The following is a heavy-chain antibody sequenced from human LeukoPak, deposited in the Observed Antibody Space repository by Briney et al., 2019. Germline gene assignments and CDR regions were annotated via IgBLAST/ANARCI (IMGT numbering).Heavy chain of an antibody. V-gene: IGHV4-61*01. CDR2: IYYSGST. CDR1: GYSISSGYY. CDR3: ARSIAAAGTGGWFDP. Sequence: SETLPLTCTVSGYSISSGYYWGWIRQPPGKGLEWIGYIYYSGSTNYNPSLKSRVTISVDTSKNQFSLKLSSVTAADTAVYYCARSIAAAGTGGWFDPWGQGTLVTVSS. D-gene: IGHD6-13*01. J-gene: IGHJ5*02.